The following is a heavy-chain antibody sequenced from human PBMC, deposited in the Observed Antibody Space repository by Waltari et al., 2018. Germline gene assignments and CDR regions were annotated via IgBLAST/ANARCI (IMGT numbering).Heavy chain of an antibody. CDR1: GYTLAGLS. CDR2: LDREDGET. V-gene: IGHV1-24*01. CDR3: HLTGRNIVLAGGSPSFYSYMDV. D-gene: IGHD2-15*01. J-gene: IGHJ6*03. Sequence: QVQVEQSGSEVKRPGASVRVSCTVPGYTLAGLSIDWVRQVPAKGLEWMGRLDREDGETTYAQNFQGRITVTEDTSTNTAYMGLRTLVSDDTAVYFCHLTGRNIVLAGGSPSFYSYMDVWGRGTTVTVS.